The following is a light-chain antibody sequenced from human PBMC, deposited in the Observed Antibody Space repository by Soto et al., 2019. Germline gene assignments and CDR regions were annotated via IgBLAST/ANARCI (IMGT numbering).Light chain of an antibody. CDR3: QQSYSTPWT. J-gene: IGKJ1*01. V-gene: IGKV1-39*01. Sequence: IQMNQSPSSLSASVGDRVTITCRASQGISNELGWYQQRPGKAPKVLIYGASNLQSGVPSRFSGSASGTDFTLTISSLQPADFATYYCQQSYSTPWTFGQGTKVDIK. CDR2: GAS. CDR1: QGISNE.